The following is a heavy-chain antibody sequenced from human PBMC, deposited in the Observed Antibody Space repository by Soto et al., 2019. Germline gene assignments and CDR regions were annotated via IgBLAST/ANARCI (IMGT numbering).Heavy chain of an antibody. CDR3: ARGYSSSWDYYMDV. V-gene: IGHV4-59*01. CDR2: VYSSGST. Sequence: SETLSLTCTVSGGSISSYYWSWIRQPPGKGLEWIGYVYSSGSTNYNPSLRSRVTTSVDTSKNQFYLNLSSVTAADTAIYHCARGYSSSWDYYMDVWGKGTTVTVSS. J-gene: IGHJ6*03. D-gene: IGHD6-13*01. CDR1: GGSISSYY.